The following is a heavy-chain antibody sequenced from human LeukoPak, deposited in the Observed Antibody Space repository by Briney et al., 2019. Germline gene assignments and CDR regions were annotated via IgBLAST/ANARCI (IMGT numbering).Heavy chain of an antibody. CDR2: ISSSSSTI. CDR1: GFTFTDYY. Sequence: GGSLRLSCAASGFTFTDYYMSWIRQAPGKGLEWVSHISSSSSTIYYVDSVKGRFTISRDNARNSLYLQLNSLRAEDTAVYYCARATYDYVWGSYRYNSQFDYWGQGTLVTVSS. V-gene: IGHV3-11*01. D-gene: IGHD3-16*02. J-gene: IGHJ4*02. CDR3: ARATYDYVWGSYRYNSQFDY.